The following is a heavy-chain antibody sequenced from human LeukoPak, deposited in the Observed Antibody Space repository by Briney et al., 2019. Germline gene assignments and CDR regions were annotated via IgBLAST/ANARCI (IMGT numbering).Heavy chain of an antibody. D-gene: IGHD3-10*01. V-gene: IGHV3-48*01. CDR1: GFTFSSYS. CDR2: ISSSSSTI. CDR3: AKSLSSRGVIIPKTSRCFDY. J-gene: IGHJ4*02. Sequence: PGGSLRLSCAASGFTFSSYSMNWVRLAPGKGLEWVSYISSSSSTIYYADSVKGRFTISRDNSKNTLYLQMDTLRAEDTAVYYCAKSLSSRGVIIPKTSRCFDYWGQGTLVTVSS.